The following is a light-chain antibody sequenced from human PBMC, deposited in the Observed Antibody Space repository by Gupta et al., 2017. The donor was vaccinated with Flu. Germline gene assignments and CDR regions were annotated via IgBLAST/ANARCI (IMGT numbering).Light chain of an antibody. CDR1: QSVGRY. J-gene: IGKJ3*01. CDR2: GAS. Sequence: PATLSGCPGGRATPSCRASQSVGRYVGWYQQKPGQAPRLLIYGASSRATVIPARFSGSGSGTEFTLTISSRQSEDFAVYYCQHENKCPRTFGHGTKVDFK. CDR3: QHENKCPRT. V-gene: IGKV3-15*01.